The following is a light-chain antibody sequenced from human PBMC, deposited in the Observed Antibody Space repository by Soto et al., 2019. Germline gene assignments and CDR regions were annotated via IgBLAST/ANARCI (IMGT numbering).Light chain of an antibody. V-gene: IGLV1-51*01. CDR2: DNN. Sequence: QSVLTQPPSVSAAPGQKVTISCSGSSSNIGNNYVSWYQQLPGTTPKLLIYDNNKRPSGIPDRFSGSKSGTSAILGITGLQTGDEADYYCGTWDSSLSAVFGGVTQLTVL. J-gene: IGLJ2*01. CDR1: SSNIGNNY. CDR3: GTWDSSLSAV.